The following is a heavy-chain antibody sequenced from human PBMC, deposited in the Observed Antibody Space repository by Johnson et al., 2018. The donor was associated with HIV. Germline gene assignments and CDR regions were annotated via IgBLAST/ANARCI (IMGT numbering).Heavy chain of an antibody. J-gene: IGHJ3*02. CDR2: IYSGGRT. V-gene: IGHV3-66*03. CDR3: AKANYYVYAFYI. D-gene: IGHD3-22*01. Sequence: VQLVESGGGLIQPGGSLRLSCAASGFTVSNNFMSWVRQAPGKVLEWVSVIYSGGRTYYTDSVKGRFTISRDNSKNTLYLHMNSLRVEDTAVYYCAKANYYVYAFYIWGQGKMVTVSS. CDR1: GFTVSNNF.